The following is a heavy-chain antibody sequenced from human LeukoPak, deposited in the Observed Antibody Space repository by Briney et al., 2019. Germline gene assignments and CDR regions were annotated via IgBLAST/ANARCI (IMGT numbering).Heavy chain of an antibody. V-gene: IGHV4-30-4*08. D-gene: IGHD2-15*01. J-gene: IGHJ6*03. Sequence: SQTLSLTCTVSGGSISSGDYYWRWLRQPPGKGLEWIGYIYYSGSTYYNPSLKSRVTISVDTSKNQFSLKLTSVTAADTAVYYCARQYCSGGSCYSSKSLYYMDVWGKGTTVTVSS. CDR3: ARQYCSGGSCYSSKSLYYMDV. CDR2: IYYSGST. CDR1: GGSISSGDYY.